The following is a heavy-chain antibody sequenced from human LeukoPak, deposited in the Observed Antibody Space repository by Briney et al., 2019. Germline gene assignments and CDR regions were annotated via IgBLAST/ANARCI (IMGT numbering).Heavy chain of an antibody. CDR3: ARDEYTSPCDY. CDR1: GFTFSSYW. Sequence: GGSLRLSCAASGFTFSSYWMSWVRQAPGKGLEWVANMKQDGSETYYVDSVKGRFTISRDNAKNSLYLQMSSLRADDTAVYYCARDEYTSPCDYWGQGTLVTVSS. V-gene: IGHV3-7*01. CDR2: MKQDGSET. D-gene: IGHD2-2*01. J-gene: IGHJ4*02.